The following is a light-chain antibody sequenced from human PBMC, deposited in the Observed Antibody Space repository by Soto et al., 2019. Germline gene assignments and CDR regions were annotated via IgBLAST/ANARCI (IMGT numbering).Light chain of an antibody. V-gene: IGKV3-20*01. CDR3: QQYGSSGT. Sequence: PGERATLSCRASQTVDSNFLAWYQQKPGQAPRLLIYAASTRATGIPDRFSGSGSGTDFTLTIGRLDPEDFAVYYCQQYGSSGTFGQGTKVDIK. CDR1: QTVDSNF. J-gene: IGKJ1*01. CDR2: AAS.